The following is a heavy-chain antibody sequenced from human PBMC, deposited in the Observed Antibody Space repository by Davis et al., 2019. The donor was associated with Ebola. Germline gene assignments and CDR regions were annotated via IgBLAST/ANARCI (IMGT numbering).Heavy chain of an antibody. Sequence: PGGSLRLSCAASGFTFSSYGMHWVRQAPGKGLEWVAVIWYDGSNKYYADSVKGRFTISRDNSKNTLYLQMNSLRAEDTAVYYCARLTNWGGRAFDYWGQGTLVTVSS. D-gene: IGHD7-27*01. CDR2: IWYDGSNK. CDR1: GFTFSSYG. V-gene: IGHV3-33*01. J-gene: IGHJ4*02. CDR3: ARLTNWGGRAFDY.